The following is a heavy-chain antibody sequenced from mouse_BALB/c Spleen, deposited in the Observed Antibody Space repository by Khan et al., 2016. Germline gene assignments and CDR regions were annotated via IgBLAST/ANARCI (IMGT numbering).Heavy chain of an antibody. D-gene: IGHD2-14*01. V-gene: IGHV5-6-4*01. CDR2: ISSGGSYI. CDR3: TRDRYDEGPFAY. J-gene: IGHJ3*01. Sequence: EVELVESGGGLVKPGGSLKLSCAASGFTFSSYTMSWVRQTPEKRLEWVATISSGGSYIYYPDSVKGRFTISRDNAKKTLYLQMSSLKSEDTAMYCCTRDRYDEGPFAYWGQGTLVTVSA. CDR1: GFTFSSYT.